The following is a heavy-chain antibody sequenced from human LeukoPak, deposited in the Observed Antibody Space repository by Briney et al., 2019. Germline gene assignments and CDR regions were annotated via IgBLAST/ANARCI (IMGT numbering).Heavy chain of an antibody. CDR3: ARDCSSTSCSSSRYNWFGP. Sequence: VASVKVSCKASGGTFSSYAISWVRQAPGQGLEWMGRIIPILGIANYAQKFQGRVTITADKSTSTAYMELSSLRSEDTAVYYCARDCSSTSCSSSRYNWFGPWGQGTLVTVSS. V-gene: IGHV1-69*04. J-gene: IGHJ5*02. D-gene: IGHD2-2*01. CDR2: IIPILGIA. CDR1: GGTFSSYA.